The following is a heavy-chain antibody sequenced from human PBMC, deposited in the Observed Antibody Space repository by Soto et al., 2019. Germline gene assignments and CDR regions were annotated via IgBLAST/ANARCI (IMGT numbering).Heavy chain of an antibody. CDR3: ARDPLWGTAMVLWYFDL. J-gene: IGHJ2*01. V-gene: IGHV3-30-3*01. CDR1: GFTFSSYA. Sequence: QVQLVESGGGVVQPGRSLRLSCEASGFTFSSYAMHWVRQAPGKGLEWMAVISYDGSNKYYADSVKGRFTISRDNSKNTLYLQMNSLRAEDTAVYYCARDPLWGTAMVLWYFDLWGRGTLVTVSS. CDR2: ISYDGSNK. D-gene: IGHD5-18*01.